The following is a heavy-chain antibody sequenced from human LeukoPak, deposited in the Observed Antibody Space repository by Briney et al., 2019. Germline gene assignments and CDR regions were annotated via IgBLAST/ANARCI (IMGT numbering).Heavy chain of an antibody. V-gene: IGHV1-18*01. CDR3: ARDVVSVREVIIRFDY. J-gene: IGHJ4*02. D-gene: IGHD3-10*01. Sequence: ASVKVSCKASGYTFTSYGISWVRQAPGQGLEGVGWISAYNGNTNYAQKLQGRVTMTPDTSTNPAYMELRSLRSDDTAVYYCARDVVSVREVIIRFDYWGQGTLVTVPS. CDR1: GYTFTSYG. CDR2: ISAYNGNT.